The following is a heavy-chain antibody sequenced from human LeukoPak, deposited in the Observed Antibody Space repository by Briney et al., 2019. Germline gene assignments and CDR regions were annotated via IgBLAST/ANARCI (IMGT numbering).Heavy chain of an antibody. CDR3: ANGYSSTYYNALDI. Sequence: GGSLRLSCAASGFTFSSYWMHWVRQAPGKGVVGVSRINSDGSSTTYADSVKSRFTTSRDNAKNTLYLQMSSLRVEDTAVYYCANGYSSTYYNALDIRGQGTMVTVSS. D-gene: IGHD6-13*01. V-gene: IGHV3-74*01. J-gene: IGHJ3*02. CDR1: GFTFSSYW. CDR2: INSDGSST.